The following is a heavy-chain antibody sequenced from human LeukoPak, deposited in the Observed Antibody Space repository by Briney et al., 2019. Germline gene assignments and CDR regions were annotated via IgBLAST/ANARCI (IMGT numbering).Heavy chain of an antibody. CDR1: GGTFSSYA. CDR2: IIPILSIA. J-gene: IGHJ6*03. Sequence: SVKVSCKASGGTFSSYAISWVRQAPGQGLEWMGMIIPILSIANYAQKFQGRVTITADKSTSTAYMELSSLRSEDTAVYYCARVGTVTTVEYYYYYYMDVWGKGTTVTVSS. D-gene: IGHD4-17*01. CDR3: ARVGTVTTVEYYYYYYMDV. V-gene: IGHV1-69*04.